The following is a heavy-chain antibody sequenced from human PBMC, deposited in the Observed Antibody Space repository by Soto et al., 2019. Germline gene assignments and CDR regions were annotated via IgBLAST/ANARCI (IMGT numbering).Heavy chain of an antibody. CDR3: ARDLWAREYCGGDCYSTPARYFDL. J-gene: IGHJ2*01. D-gene: IGHD2-21*02. V-gene: IGHV1-46*01. CDR2: INPSGGST. Sequence: ASGKVSCKASGYTFTSDYMHWVRQAPGQGLEWMGIINPSGGSTSYAQKFQGRVTMTRDTSTSTVYMELSSLRSEDTAVYYCARDLWAREYCGGDCYSTPARYFDLRGRGTLVTVS. CDR1: GYTFTSDY.